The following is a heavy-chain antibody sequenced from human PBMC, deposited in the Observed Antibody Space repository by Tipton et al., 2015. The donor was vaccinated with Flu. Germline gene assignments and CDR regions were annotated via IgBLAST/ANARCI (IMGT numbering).Heavy chain of an antibody. CDR2: IKKDGSEK. Sequence: GSLRLSCAASGFSFDIYWMSWVRQAPGKGPEWVANIKKDGSEKYYVDSVKGRFTISRDNTKDALYLQLNSLRVEDTGVYYCARDRDEIVPAAIPYFDSWGQGTLVTVSS. V-gene: IGHV3-7*01. D-gene: IGHD2-2*01. CDR1: GFSFDIYW. J-gene: IGHJ4*02. CDR3: ARDRDEIVPAAIPYFDS.